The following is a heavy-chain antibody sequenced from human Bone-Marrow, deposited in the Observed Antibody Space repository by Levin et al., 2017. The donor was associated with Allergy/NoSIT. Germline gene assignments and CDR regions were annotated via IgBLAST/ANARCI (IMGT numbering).Heavy chain of an antibody. CDR2: MNPNSGNT. D-gene: IGHD3-3*01. V-gene: IGHV1-8*01. Sequence: GASVKVSCKASGYTFTSYDINWVRQATGQGLEWMGWMNPNSGNTGYAQKFQGRVTMTRNTSISTAYMELSSLRSEDTAVYYCARRGDFWSGLYYYYGMDVWGQGTTVTVSS. CDR3: ARRGDFWSGLYYYYGMDV. J-gene: IGHJ6*02. CDR1: GYTFTSYD.